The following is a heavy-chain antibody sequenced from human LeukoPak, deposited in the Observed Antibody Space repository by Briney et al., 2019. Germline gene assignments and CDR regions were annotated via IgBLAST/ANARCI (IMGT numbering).Heavy chain of an antibody. CDR1: GYSISSGYY. CDR2: IYHSGST. CDR3: ARSIAAAGTGWFDP. J-gene: IGHJ5*02. D-gene: IGHD6-13*01. V-gene: IGHV4-38-2*02. Sequence: SETLSLTCTVSGYSISSGYYWGWIRQPPGKGLEWIGNIYHSGSTYYNPSLQSRVTISVDTSKNQFSLKLSSVTAADTAVYYCARSIAAAGTGWFDPWGQGTLVTVSS.